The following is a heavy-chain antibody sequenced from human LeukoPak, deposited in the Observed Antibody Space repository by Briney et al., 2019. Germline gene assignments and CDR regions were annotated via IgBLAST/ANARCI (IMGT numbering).Heavy chain of an antibody. CDR1: GGSFSGYY. V-gene: IGHV4-34*01. J-gene: IGHJ4*02. D-gene: IGHD6-13*01. CDR3: ARGRRSSWYG. CDR2: INHSGST. Sequence: SETLSLTCAVYGGSFSGYYWGWIRQPPGKGLEWIGEINHSGSTNYNPSLKSRVTISVDTSKNQFSLKLSSVTAADTAVYYCARGRRSSWYGWGQGTLVTVSS.